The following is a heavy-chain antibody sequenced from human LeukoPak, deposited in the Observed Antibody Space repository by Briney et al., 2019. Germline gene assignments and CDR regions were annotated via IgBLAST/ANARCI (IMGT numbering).Heavy chain of an antibody. Sequence: GGSLRLSCAASGCTFSSDCMHWVRQPPGKGLECLSYINEDGSSTNYADSVRGRSTISRDNAKKTLYLQMNSLRDEDTALYCCVRGRDSWGLGTLVTVSS. D-gene: IGHD3-16*01. CDR2: INEDGSST. CDR1: GCTFSSDC. CDR3: VRGRDS. V-gene: IGHV3-74*01. J-gene: IGHJ5*01.